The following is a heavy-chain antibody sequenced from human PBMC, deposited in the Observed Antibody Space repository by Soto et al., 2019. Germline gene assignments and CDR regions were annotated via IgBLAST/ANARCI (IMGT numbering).Heavy chain of an antibody. CDR2: IYYSGST. D-gene: IGHD3-9*01. V-gene: IGHV4-30-4*01. J-gene: IGHJ6*02. CDR3: ARDHFITYYDILTGFQNPYYYYGMGV. Sequence: SETLSLTCTVSGGSISSGDYYWSWIRQPPGKGLEWIGYIYYSGSTYYNPSLKSRVTISVDTSKNQFSLKLSSVTAADTAVYYCARDHFITYYDILTGFQNPYYYYGMGVWGQGTTVTVSS. CDR1: GGSISSGDYY.